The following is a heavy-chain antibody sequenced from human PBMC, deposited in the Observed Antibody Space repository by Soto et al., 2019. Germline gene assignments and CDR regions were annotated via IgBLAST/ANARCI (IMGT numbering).Heavy chain of an antibody. J-gene: IGHJ6*02. D-gene: IGHD5-18*01. CDR2: ISYDGSNR. CDR3: ARGGLWDLYGMDV. CDR1: GFTFSSYW. V-gene: IGHV3-30-3*01. Sequence: PGGSLRLSCAASGFTFSSYWMSWVRQAPGKGLEWVAVISYDGSNRYYADSVKGRFTISRDNSKNTLYLQMNSLRAEDTAVYYCARGGLWDLYGMDVWGQGTTVTVSS.